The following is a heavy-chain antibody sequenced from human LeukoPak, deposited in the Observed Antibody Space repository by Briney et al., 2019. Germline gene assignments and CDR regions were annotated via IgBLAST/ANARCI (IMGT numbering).Heavy chain of an antibody. D-gene: IGHD2-2*01. V-gene: IGHV3-21*01. CDR1: GFSFSSYS. CDR2: ISRRSSDI. J-gene: IGHJ4*02. Sequence: KPGGSLRLSCAASGFSFSSYSMSWVRQAPGKGLEWVSFISRRSSDIYHADSVKGRFTISRDSAKNSLYLQMNSLRAEDTAVYYCARDLPAAVDWGQGTLVTVSS. CDR3: ARDLPAAVD.